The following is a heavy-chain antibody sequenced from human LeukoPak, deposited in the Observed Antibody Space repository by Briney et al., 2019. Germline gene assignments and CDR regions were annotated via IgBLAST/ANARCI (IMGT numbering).Heavy chain of an antibody. D-gene: IGHD3-10*01. V-gene: IGHV3-21*01. Sequence: PGGSLRLSCAASGFTFSSYSMNWVRQAPGKGLEWVSSISSSSSYIYYADSVKGRFTISRDNAKNSLYLQMNSLRAEDTAVYYCARALESGDYYGSGSTYYYYMDVWGKGTTVTVSS. CDR3: ARALESGDYYGSGSTYYYYMDV. J-gene: IGHJ6*03. CDR1: GFTFSSYS. CDR2: ISSSSSYI.